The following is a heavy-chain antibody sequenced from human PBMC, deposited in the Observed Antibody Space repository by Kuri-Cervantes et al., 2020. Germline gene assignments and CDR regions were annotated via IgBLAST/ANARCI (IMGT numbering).Heavy chain of an antibody. J-gene: IGHJ2*01. CDR1: GGSISSNSYY. CDR3: AKDWYYYDSSGSPFDL. CDR2: IYYAGSP. D-gene: IGHD3-22*01. Sequence: ESLKISCTVSGGSISSNSYYWGWIRQPPGKGLEWIGNIYYAGSPYYNPSLNSRVTISVDRSKNQFSLKLRSVTAADTAVYYCAKDWYYYDSSGSPFDLWGRGTLVTVSS. V-gene: IGHV4-39*02.